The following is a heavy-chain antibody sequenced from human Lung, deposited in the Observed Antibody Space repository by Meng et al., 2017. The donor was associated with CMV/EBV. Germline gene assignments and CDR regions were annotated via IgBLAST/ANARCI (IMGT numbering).Heavy chain of an antibody. V-gene: IGHV3-48*03. D-gene: IGHD3-10*01. J-gene: IGHJ5*01. CDR2: ISLSEATV. Sequence: GESLKISCAASGFTFSNYEMHWVRQAPGKGLKWVAYISLSEATVHYADSVKGRFTISRDNAKNFLYLQMNILRAEDTAVYYCARMYSGSRPVDAWGHRTLVTFSS. CDR1: GFTFSNYE. CDR3: ARMYSGSRPVDA.